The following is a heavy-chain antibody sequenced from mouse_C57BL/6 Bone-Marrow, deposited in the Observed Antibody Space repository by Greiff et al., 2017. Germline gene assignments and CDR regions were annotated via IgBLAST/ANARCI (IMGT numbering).Heavy chain of an antibody. CDR2: IYPSSGNT. V-gene: IGHV1-81*01. CDR1: GYTFTSYG. Sequence: QVQLKESGAELARPGTSVKLSFKASGYTFTSYGISWVQQRPGQGLEWIGEIYPSSGNTYYNEKFKGKATLTADKSSSTAYMERRSLTAEDSAVYFCARLRRYFDYWGQGTTLTVSS. D-gene: IGHD2-12*01. CDR3: ARLRRYFDY. J-gene: IGHJ2*01.